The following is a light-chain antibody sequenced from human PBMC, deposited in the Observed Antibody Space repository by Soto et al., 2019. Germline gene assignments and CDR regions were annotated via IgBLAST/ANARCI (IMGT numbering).Light chain of an antibody. CDR3: QQYYGNPPT. CDR2: AAS. Sequence: AIRMTQSPSSFSASTGDRVTITCRASQGISSYLAWYQQKPGKAPKLLIYAASTLQSGVPSRFSGSGSGTDFTLTISCLQSEDFATYYCQQYYGNPPTFGGGTKVEIK. V-gene: IGKV1-8*01. J-gene: IGKJ4*01. CDR1: QGISSY.